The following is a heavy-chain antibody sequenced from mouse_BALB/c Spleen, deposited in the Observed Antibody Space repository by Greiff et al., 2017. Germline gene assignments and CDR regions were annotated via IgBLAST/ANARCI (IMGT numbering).Heavy chain of an antibody. V-gene: IGHV1-77*01. CDR1: GYTFTDYV. J-gene: IGHJ4*01. CDR3: ARRRGSNYAMDY. Sequence: QVHVKQSGPELVKPGASVKMSCKASGYTFTDYVISWVKQRTGQGLEWIGEIYPGSGSTYYNEKFKGKATLTADKSSNTAYMQLSSLTSEDSAVYFCARRRGSNYAMDYWGQGTSVTVSS. CDR2: IYPGSGST. D-gene: IGHD1-3*01.